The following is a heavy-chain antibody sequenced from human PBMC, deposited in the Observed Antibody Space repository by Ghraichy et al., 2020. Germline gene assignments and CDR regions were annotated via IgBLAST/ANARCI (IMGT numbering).Heavy chain of an antibody. CDR3: GTFVDPLGD. J-gene: IGHJ4*02. CDR2: INQDGSEK. V-gene: IGHV3-7*01. CDR1: GFTFSNYW. D-gene: IGHD3-10*01. Sequence: GGSLRLSCAASGFTFSNYWIHWVRQAPGKGLEWVAHINQDGSEKAYVASVRGRFTISRDNAKNSLFLQMNSLRAEDTAVYYCGTFVDPLGDWGQGTLVTVSS.